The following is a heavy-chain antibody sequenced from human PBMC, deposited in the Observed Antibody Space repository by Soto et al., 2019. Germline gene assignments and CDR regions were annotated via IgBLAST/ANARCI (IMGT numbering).Heavy chain of an antibody. CDR1: GFTFSSYA. J-gene: IGHJ6*02. Sequence: GGSLRLSCAASGFTFSSYAMSWVRQAPGKGLEWVSAISGSGGSTYYADSVKGRFTISRDNSKNTLYLQMNSLRAEDTAVYYCARDHSGYVPYYYYGMDVWGQGTTVTVSS. V-gene: IGHV3-23*01. CDR2: ISGSGGST. CDR3: ARDHSGYVPYYYYGMDV. D-gene: IGHD5-12*01.